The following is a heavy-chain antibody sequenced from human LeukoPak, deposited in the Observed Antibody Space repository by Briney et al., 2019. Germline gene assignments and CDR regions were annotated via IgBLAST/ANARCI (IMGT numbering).Heavy chain of an antibody. CDR2: IYYSGIT. CDR1: GGSVSSAGYY. D-gene: IGHD5-18*01. CDR3: ARAHLSGYSYGNFDY. Sequence: SETLSLTCPVSGGSVSSAGYYWSWIRQPPGKGLEWIGFIYYSGITNYKPSLKSRVTISIDTSKNQFSLKLSSVTAADTAVYYCARAHLSGYSYGNFDYWGQGTLVTVSS. J-gene: IGHJ4*02. V-gene: IGHV4-61*08.